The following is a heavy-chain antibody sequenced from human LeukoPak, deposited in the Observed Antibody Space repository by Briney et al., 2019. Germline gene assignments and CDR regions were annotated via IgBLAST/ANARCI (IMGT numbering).Heavy chain of an antibody. CDR3: ARGGDSSGFIRDYYYYYMDV. CDR2: LYTSGST. J-gene: IGHJ6*03. D-gene: IGHD3-22*01. CDR1: GCSISSYN. Sequence: PSETLSLTCTVSGCSISSYNWSWIRQPAGKGLEWIWPLYTSGSTNYYPAPKNRVTISVDKSKNQFYLKLNSVAAADTAVYCCARGGDSSGFIRDYYYYYMDVWGKGNTVTVSS. V-gene: IGHV4-4*07.